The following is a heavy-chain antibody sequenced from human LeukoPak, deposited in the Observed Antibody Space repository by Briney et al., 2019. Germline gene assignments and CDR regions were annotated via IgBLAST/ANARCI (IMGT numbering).Heavy chain of an antibody. Sequence: GGSLRLFCAASGFTFSSYAMSWVRQAPGKGLEWVSVISGSGGRTYYEDSVKGRFTISRDNSKNTLYLQMNSLRVEDTAVYYCAKGRSAAMIEAAFDYWGQGTLVTVSS. CDR1: GFTFSSYA. D-gene: IGHD3-22*01. V-gene: IGHV3-23*01. CDR3: AKGRSAAMIEAAFDY. CDR2: ISGSGGRT. J-gene: IGHJ4*02.